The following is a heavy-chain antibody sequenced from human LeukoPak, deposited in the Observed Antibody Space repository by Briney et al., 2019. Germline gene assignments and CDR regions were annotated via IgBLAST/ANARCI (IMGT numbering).Heavy chain of an antibody. D-gene: IGHD6-13*01. Sequence: ASVKVSCKASGYTFTSYYMHWVRQAPGQGLEWMGIINPSGGSTSYAQKFQGRATMTRDTSTSTVHMELSGLRSEDTAVYYCARDPHSSSWYDYWGQGTLVTVSS. J-gene: IGHJ4*02. CDR2: INPSGGST. V-gene: IGHV1-46*01. CDR1: GYTFTSYY. CDR3: ARDPHSSSWYDY.